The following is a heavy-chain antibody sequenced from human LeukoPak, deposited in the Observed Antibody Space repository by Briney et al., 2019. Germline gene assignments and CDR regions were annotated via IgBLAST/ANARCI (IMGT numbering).Heavy chain of an antibody. D-gene: IGHD3-10*01. CDR1: GFTFSSYA. CDR3: AKDRDYYGSGAAFDI. V-gene: IGHV3-23*01. Sequence: PGGSVRLSCAASGFTFSSYAMSWVRQAPGKGLEWVSAISGSGGSTYYADSVKGRFTISRDNSKNTLYLQMNSLRAEDTAVYYCAKDRDYYGSGAAFDIWGQGTMVTVSS. CDR2: ISGSGGST. J-gene: IGHJ3*02.